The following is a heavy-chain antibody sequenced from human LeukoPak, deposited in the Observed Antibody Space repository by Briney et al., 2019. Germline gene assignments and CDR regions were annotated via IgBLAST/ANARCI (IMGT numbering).Heavy chain of an antibody. J-gene: IGHJ4*02. CDR2: ISSSSSYI. Sequence: GGSLRLSCAASGFTFSSYSMNWVRQAPGKGLEWVSSISSSSSYIYYADSVKGQFTISRDNAKNSLYLQMNSLRAEDTAVYYCARDSGSGWFGKFFDYWGQGTLVTVSS. D-gene: IGHD6-19*01. CDR1: GFTFSSYS. CDR3: ARDSGSGWFGKFFDY. V-gene: IGHV3-21*01.